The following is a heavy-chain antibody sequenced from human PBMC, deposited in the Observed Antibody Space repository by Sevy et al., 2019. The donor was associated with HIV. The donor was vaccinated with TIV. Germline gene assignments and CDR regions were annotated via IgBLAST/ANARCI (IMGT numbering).Heavy chain of an antibody. V-gene: IGHV3-30*02. CDR1: GFTFSNYD. Sequence: GGSLRLSCAASGFTFSNYDMHWVRQTPGKGLEWVALIRSRGDNQYYADSVKGRFTVSRDNSKNTLYLLMNSLRGEDTAVYYCAKDRVSGTYYTGDFDYWGQGTLVTVSS. D-gene: IGHD3-10*01. CDR2: IRSRGDNQ. J-gene: IGHJ4*02. CDR3: AKDRVSGTYYTGDFDY.